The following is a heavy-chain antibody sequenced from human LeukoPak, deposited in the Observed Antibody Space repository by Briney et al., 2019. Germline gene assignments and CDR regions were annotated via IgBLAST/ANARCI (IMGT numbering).Heavy chain of an antibody. Sequence: PSETLSVTCTVPGASISSYYWSWIRQPPGKREEWIGFLYDSGSTNYSPSLKSRVTISVDTSKNQFSLNLSSVAAADTAVYYCAKHGGSWTFDYWGQGTLVTVSS. V-gene: IGHV4-59*08. J-gene: IGHJ4*02. D-gene: IGHD6-13*01. CDR3: AKHGGSWTFDY. CDR2: LYDSGST. CDR1: GASISSYY.